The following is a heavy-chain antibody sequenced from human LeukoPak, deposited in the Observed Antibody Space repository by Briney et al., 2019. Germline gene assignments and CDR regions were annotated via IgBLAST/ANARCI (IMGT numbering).Heavy chain of an antibody. CDR3: ARGEYCSGGSCYSVGAFDI. CDR1: GYAFTSYG. D-gene: IGHD2-15*01. Sequence: ASVTVSCKASGYAFTSYGISWVRQAPGQGLEWMGWISAYNGNTNYAQKLQGRVTMTTDTSTSTAYMELRSLRSDDTAVYYCARGEYCSGGSCYSVGAFDIWGQGTMVTVSS. CDR2: ISAYNGNT. V-gene: IGHV1-18*01. J-gene: IGHJ3*02.